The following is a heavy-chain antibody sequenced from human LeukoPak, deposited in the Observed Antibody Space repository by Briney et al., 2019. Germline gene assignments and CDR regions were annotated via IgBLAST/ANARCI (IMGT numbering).Heavy chain of an antibody. D-gene: IGHD3-16*01. J-gene: IGHJ1*01. CDR1: GGSISSSSYY. CDR2: IYYSGRT. V-gene: IGHV4-61*05. Sequence: SETLSLTGTVSGGSISSSSYYWSWIRQPPGKGLEWIGYIYYSGRTKYNPSLKSRVTISVDTSKNQFSLKLSSVTAADTAVYYCARHTDDLGHFQHWGQGTLVTVSS. CDR3: ARHTDDLGHFQH.